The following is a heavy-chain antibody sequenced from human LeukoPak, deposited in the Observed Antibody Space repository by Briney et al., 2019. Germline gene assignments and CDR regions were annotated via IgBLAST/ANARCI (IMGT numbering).Heavy chain of an antibody. CDR1: GGSFSGYY. CDR2: INHSGST. Sequence: SETLSLTCAVYGGSFSGYYWSWIRQPPGKGLEWIGEINHSGSTNYNPSLKSRATISVDTSKNQFSLKLSSVTAADTAVYYCASILLWFGAYDYWGQGTLVTVSS. D-gene: IGHD3-10*01. V-gene: IGHV4-34*01. CDR3: ASILLWFGAYDY. J-gene: IGHJ4*02.